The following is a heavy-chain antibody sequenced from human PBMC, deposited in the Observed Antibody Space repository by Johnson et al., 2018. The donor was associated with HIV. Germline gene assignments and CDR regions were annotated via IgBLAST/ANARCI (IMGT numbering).Heavy chain of an antibody. V-gene: IGHV3-7*01. CDR2: IKQDGSEK. Sequence: VQLVESGGGLVQPGGSLRLSCAASGFTFSTYWMSWVRQAPGKGLEWVANIKQDGSEKYYADSVKGRFTISRDNSKNTLYLQMNSLRAEDTAVYYCARVRDYNFWSGQQSRHAFDIWGQGTMVT. J-gene: IGHJ3*02. D-gene: IGHD3-3*01. CDR1: GFTFSTYW. CDR3: ARVRDYNFWSGQQSRHAFDI.